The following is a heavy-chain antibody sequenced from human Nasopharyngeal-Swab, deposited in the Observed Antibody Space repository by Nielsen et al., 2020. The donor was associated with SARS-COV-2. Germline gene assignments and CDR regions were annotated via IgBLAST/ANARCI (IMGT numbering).Heavy chain of an antibody. J-gene: IGHJ6*02. D-gene: IGHD3-22*01. CDR1: GFTFSSYW. CDR3: ARDVGTYYYDSSGFLNYYYYTMDV. V-gene: IGHV3-74*01. Sequence: GGSLRLSCAASGFTFSSYWMHWVRQAPGKGLVWVSRMNSDETSTSYADSVKGRFTISRDNAKNTLYLQMNSLRAEDTAAYYCARDVGTYYYDSSGFLNYYYYTMDVWGQGTTVTVSS. CDR2: MNSDETST.